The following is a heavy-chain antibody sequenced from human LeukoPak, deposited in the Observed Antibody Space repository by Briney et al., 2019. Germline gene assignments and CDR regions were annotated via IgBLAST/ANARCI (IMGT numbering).Heavy chain of an antibody. CDR2: ISAYNGNT. V-gene: IGHV1-18*01. J-gene: IGHJ4*02. CDR1: GYTFTSYG. Sequence: ASVKVSCKASGYTFTSYGISWVRQAPGQGLEWMGWISAYNGNTNYAQKLQGRVTMTTDTSTSTAYMELRSLRSDDTAVYYCAREPDYDFWSGSWYYFDYWGQGTLVTVSS. D-gene: IGHD3-3*01. CDR3: AREPDYDFWSGSWYYFDY.